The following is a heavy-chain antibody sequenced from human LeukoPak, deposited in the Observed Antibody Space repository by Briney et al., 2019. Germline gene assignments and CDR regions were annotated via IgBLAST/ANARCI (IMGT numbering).Heavy chain of an antibody. Sequence: PGGSLRLSCAASGFTFSRYNMNWVRQAPGKGLEWVSSITSSSIYKYYADSMKGRFTISRDNAKNSLYLQMDSLRAEDTAVYYCARDQPIIPFDYWGQGTLVTVSS. V-gene: IGHV3-21*04. CDR3: ARDQPIIPFDY. CDR2: ITSSSIYK. CDR1: GFTFSRYN. D-gene: IGHD2-2*02. J-gene: IGHJ4*02.